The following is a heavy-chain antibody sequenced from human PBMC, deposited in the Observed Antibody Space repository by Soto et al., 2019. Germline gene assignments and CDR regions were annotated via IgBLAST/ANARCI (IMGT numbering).Heavy chain of an antibody. V-gene: IGHV4-30-2*06. CDR1: GGSISIGGYS. Sequence: PSETLSLTCTVSGGSISIGGYSLTWIRQSPGKGLEWIGYTYQSGSAYYNPSLKSRVTISVDRSKNQFSLNLTSVTAADTAVYYCARDDYGMDVWGQGTTVTVSS. CDR2: TYQSGSA. CDR3: ARDDYGMDV. J-gene: IGHJ6*02.